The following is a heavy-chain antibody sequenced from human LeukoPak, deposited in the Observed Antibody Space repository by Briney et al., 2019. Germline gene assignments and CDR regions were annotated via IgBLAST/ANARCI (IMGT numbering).Heavy chain of an antibody. CDR2: IYHSGST. CDR1: GGSISSGGYS. Sequence: PSQTLSLTCAVSGGSISSGGYSWSWIRQPPGTGLEWIGYIYHSGSTYYNPSLKSRVTISVDRSKNQFSLKLSSVTAADTAVYYCARGDFGDYYYFDYWGQGTLVTVSS. CDR3: ARGDFGDYYYFDY. D-gene: IGHD5-12*01. V-gene: IGHV4-30-2*01. J-gene: IGHJ4*02.